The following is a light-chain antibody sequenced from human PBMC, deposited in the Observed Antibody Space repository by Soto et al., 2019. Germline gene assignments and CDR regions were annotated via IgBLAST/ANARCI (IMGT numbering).Light chain of an antibody. Sequence: DLQMTQSPSSLSESVGDRDKITCRASQAIINFLGWYQQKPGKVPKLLIYAASTLQSGVPSRFSGSGSGTDFTLTISSLQPEDFATYFCQQTYSKPITFGQGTRLEI. CDR1: QAIINF. V-gene: IGKV1-27*01. CDR3: QQTYSKPIT. CDR2: AAS. J-gene: IGKJ5*01.